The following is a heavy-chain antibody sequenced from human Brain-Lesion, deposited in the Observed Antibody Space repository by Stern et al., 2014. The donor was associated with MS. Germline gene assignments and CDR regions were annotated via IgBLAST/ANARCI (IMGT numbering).Heavy chain of an antibody. Sequence: QLQLQESGPGLVKPSQTLSLSCTVSGGSISSGGYYWSWIRQPAGKGLEWIGRIFNSGSTSYNPSLKSRVTISIETSKTHFSLRLNSMTAADTAVYYCARGRVVPGFQYYATDVWGQGTTVIVSS. J-gene: IGHJ6*02. CDR3: ARGRVVPGFQYYATDV. V-gene: IGHV4-61*02. CDR1: GGSISSGGYY. CDR2: IFNSGST. D-gene: IGHD2-2*01.